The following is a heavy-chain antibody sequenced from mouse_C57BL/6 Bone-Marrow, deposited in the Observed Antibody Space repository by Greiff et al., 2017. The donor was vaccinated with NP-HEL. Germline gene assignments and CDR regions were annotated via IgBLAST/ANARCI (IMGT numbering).Heavy chain of an antibody. V-gene: IGHV5-4*01. CDR2: ISDGGSYT. CDR3: ARDLLPDY. J-gene: IGHJ2*01. Sequence: EVQRVESGGGLVKPGGSLKLSCAASGFTFSSYAMSWVRQTPEKRLEWVATISDGGSYTYYPDNVKGRFTISRDTAKNNLYLQMSHLKSEDTAMYYCARDLLPDYWGQGTTLTVSS. CDR1: GFTFSSYA.